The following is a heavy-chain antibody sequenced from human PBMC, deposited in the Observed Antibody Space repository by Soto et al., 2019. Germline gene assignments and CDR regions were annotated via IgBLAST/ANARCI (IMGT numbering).Heavy chain of an antibody. CDR1: GFIFSNYA. D-gene: IGHD3-10*01. J-gene: IGHJ4*02. V-gene: IGHV3-23*01. Sequence: PGGSLRLSCKASGFIFSNYAMSWVRQAPGKGLQWVAAIGGSGYDTYYADSVKGRFTISRDNSKNTLHLQMNSLRAEDTAVYYCAREDLSMVRGVGPFDYWGQGTLVTVSS. CDR2: IGGSGYDT. CDR3: AREDLSMVRGVGPFDY.